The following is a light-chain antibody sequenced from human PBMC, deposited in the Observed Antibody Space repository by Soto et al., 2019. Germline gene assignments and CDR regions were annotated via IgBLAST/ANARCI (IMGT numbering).Light chain of an antibody. V-gene: IGLV2-14*01. CDR1: SSDVGAYNH. CDR2: DVN. CDR3: SSYTSSISXNWV. Sequence: QSALTQPASVSGSPGQSITISCTGTSSDVGAYNHVSWYQQHPGKAPKLMIYDVNNRPSGVSDRFSGSQSGNTASLTIYGXQAEDEADYYCSSYTSSISXNWVFGGGTKX. J-gene: IGLJ3*02.